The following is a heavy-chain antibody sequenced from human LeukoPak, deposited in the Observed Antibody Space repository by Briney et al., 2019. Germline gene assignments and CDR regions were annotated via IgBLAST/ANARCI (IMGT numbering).Heavy chain of an antibody. CDR2: ISWNSGSI. CDR1: GFTFDDYA. D-gene: IGHD6-13*01. J-gene: IGHJ3*02. Sequence: QSGGSLRLSCAASGFTFDDYAMHWVRQAPGKGLEWVSGISWNSGSIGYADSVKGRFTISRDNAKNSLYLQMNSLRAEDMALYYCARPYSSWYLGDAFDIWGQGTMVTVSS. V-gene: IGHV3-9*03. CDR3: ARPYSSWYLGDAFDI.